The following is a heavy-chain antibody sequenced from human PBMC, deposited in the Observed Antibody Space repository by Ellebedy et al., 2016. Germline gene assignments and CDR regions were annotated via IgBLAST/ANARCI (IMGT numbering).Heavy chain of an antibody. CDR2: INPNSGGT. CDR3: ARGQYSGYDYFDY. D-gene: IGHD5-12*01. CDR1: GYTFTGYY. Sequence: ASVKVSCKASGYTFTGYYMHWVRQAPGQGLEWMGWINPNSGGTNYAQKFQGWVTMTRDTSISTAYMELSRLRSDDTAVYYCARGQYSGYDYFDYWGQGTLVTVSS. J-gene: IGHJ4*02. V-gene: IGHV1-2*04.